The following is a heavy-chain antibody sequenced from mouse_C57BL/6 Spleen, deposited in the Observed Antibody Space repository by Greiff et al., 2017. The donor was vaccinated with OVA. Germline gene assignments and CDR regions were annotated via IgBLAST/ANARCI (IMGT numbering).Heavy chain of an antibody. V-gene: IGHV1-54*01. CDR2: INPGSGGT. CDR1: GYAFTNYL. J-gene: IGHJ1*03. CDR3: AKGPLYYGNSYWYFDV. D-gene: IGHD2-1*01. Sequence: VKLMESGAELVRPGTSVKVSCKASGYAFTNYLIEWVNQRPGPGLEWIGVINPGSGGTNYNEKFKGKATLTADKSSSTAYMQLSSLTSEDSAVYFCAKGPLYYGNSYWYFDVWGTGTTVTVSS.